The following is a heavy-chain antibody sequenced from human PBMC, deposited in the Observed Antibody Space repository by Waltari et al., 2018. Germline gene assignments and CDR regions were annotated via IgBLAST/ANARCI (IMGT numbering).Heavy chain of an antibody. D-gene: IGHD3-22*01. CDR2: IYYSGST. CDR1: GGSISSGGYY. J-gene: IGHJ4*02. V-gene: IGHV4-31*03. CDR3: ARGAYYDSSGYSYYFDY. Sequence: QVQLQESGPGLVKPSQTLSLTCTVSGGSISSGGYYWSWLRQHPGKGLEWIGYIYYSGSTYYNPSLKSRVTISVDTSKNQFSLKLSSVTAADTAVYYCARGAYYDSSGYSYYFDYWGQGTLVTVSS.